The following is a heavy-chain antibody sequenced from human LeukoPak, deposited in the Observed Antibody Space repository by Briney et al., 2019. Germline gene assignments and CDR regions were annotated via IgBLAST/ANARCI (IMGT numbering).Heavy chain of an antibody. CDR2: IYYRRST. V-gene: IGHV4-61*01. CDR3: ARSQCPPRFDY. J-gene: IGHJ4*01. Sequence: SETLSLTCTVSGGSISSSSYYWTWIRQPPGKGLEWIGFIYYRRSTNYNSSLKSRVTMSVDASKSQFSLQLRSVTAADTAVYYCARSQCPPRFDYWGQGILVTVSS. CDR1: GGSISSSSYY. D-gene: IGHD5/OR15-5a*01.